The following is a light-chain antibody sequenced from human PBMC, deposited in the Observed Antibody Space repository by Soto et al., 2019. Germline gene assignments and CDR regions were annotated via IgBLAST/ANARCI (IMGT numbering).Light chain of an antibody. CDR2: DVS. V-gene: IGLV2-11*01. J-gene: IGLJ3*02. Sequence: QSALTQPRSVSGSPGQSVTISCTGTTSDVGGYNYVSWYQQHPGKAPKLMTYDVSKRPSGVPDRFSGSKSGNTASLTSSGLQAEDEADYYCCSPAGSFTWVFGGGTKLTVL. CDR1: TSDVGGYNY. CDR3: CSPAGSFTWV.